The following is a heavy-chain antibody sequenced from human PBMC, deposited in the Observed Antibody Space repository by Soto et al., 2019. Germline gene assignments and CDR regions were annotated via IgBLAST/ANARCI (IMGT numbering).Heavy chain of an antibody. Sequence: QVQLVQSGAEVKEPGASVKVSCKASGYPFTSYSFSWVRQAPSQGLEWMGWSSAYNGDTRYAQKFQGRVTMTADPYTDTAYMELRNLRSDDTGVYYCAREGAVVGSAVYYGMDVWGQGTMVTVS. J-gene: IGHJ6*02. D-gene: IGHD2-15*01. V-gene: IGHV1-18*04. CDR1: GYPFTSYS. CDR2: SSAYNGDT. CDR3: AREGAVVGSAVYYGMDV.